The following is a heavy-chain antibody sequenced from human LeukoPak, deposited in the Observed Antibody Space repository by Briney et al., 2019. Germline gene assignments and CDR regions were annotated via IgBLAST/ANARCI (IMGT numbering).Heavy chain of an antibody. CDR1: GGTFSSYA. CDR3: AREEGRGSSMYQYYFDY. D-gene: IGHD6-13*01. J-gene: IGHJ4*02. Sequence: ASVKVSCKASGGTFSSYAISWVRQAPGQGLEWMGGIIPIFGTANYAQKFQGRVTITADKSTSTAYMELSSLRSEDTAVYYCAREEGRGSSMYQYYFDYWGQGTLVTVSS. V-gene: IGHV1-69*06. CDR2: IIPIFGTA.